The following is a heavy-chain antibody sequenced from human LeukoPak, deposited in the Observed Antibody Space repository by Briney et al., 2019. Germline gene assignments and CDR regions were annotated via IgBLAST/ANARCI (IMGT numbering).Heavy chain of an antibody. J-gene: IGHJ5*02. CDR1: GYTFTSYG. D-gene: IGHD6-13*01. CDR3: AADLRPRYSSSWYGFDP. V-gene: IGHV1-18*01. CDR2: ISAYNGNT. Sequence: ASVKVSCKASGYTFTSYGISWVRQAPGQGLEWMGWISAYNGNTNYAQKFQERVTITRDMSTSTAYMELSSLRSEDTAVYYCAADLRPRYSSSWYGFDPWGQGTLVTVSS.